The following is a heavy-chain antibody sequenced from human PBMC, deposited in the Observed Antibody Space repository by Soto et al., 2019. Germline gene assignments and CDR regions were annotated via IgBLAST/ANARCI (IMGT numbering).Heavy chain of an antibody. D-gene: IGHD3-10*01. Sequence: GVLRLSCAASGFTFTNAWINWVRQAPGKGLEWVSSISSSSSYIYYADSVKGRFTISRDNAKNSLYLQMNSLRAEDTAVYYCARVLGELRFYYYYGMDVWGQGTTVTVSS. V-gene: IGHV3-21*01. J-gene: IGHJ6*02. CDR1: GFTFTNAW. CDR2: ISSSSSYI. CDR3: ARVLGELRFYYYYGMDV.